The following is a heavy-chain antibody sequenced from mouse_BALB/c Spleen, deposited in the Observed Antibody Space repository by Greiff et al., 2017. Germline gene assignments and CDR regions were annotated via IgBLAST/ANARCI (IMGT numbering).Heavy chain of an antibody. Sequence: EVKLVESGGGLVKPGGSLKLSCAASGFTFRSYAMSWVRQTPEKRLEWVASISSGGSTYYPDSVKGRFTISRDNARNILYLQMSSLRSEDTAMDYCAKKGYYRYDENAMDYWGQGTSVTVSS. V-gene: IGHV5-6-5*01. CDR1: GFTFRSYA. CDR3: AKKGYYRYDENAMDY. D-gene: IGHD2-14*01. J-gene: IGHJ4*01. CDR2: ISSGGST.